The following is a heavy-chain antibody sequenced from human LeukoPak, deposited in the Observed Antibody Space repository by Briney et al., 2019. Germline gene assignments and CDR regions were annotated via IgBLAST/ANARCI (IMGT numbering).Heavy chain of an antibody. V-gene: IGHV4-59*01. D-gene: IGHD3-22*01. J-gene: IGHJ4*02. CDR2: IYHSGST. CDR1: GGSISSYY. Sequence: SETLSLTCTVSGGSISSYYWSWIRQPPGKGLEWIGYIYHSGSTNYNPSLKSRVTISVDTSKNQFSLKLSSVTAADTAVYYCARGQHRYDSSGYYFDYWGQGTLVTVSS. CDR3: ARGQHRYDSSGYYFDY.